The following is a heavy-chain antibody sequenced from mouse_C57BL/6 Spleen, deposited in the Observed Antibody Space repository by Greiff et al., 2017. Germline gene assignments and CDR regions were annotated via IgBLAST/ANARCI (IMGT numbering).Heavy chain of an antibody. CDR2: IDPSDSYT. D-gene: IGHD2-3*01. CDR3: ARYERGAMGY. V-gene: IGHV1-69*01. J-gene: IGHJ4*01. Sequence: QVQLQQPGAELVMPGASVKLSCKASGYTFTSYWMHWVKQRPGQGLEWIGEIDPSDSYTNYNQKFKGKSTLTVDKSSSTAYMQLSSLTSEDSAVYYCARYERGAMGYWGQGTSVTVSS. CDR1: GYTFTSYW.